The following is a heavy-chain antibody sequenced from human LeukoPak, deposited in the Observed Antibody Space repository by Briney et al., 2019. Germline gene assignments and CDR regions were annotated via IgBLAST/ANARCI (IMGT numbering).Heavy chain of an antibody. CDR1: GYTFTSYA. Sequence: GASVKVSCKASGYTFTSYAMHWVRQAPGQRLEWMGWINAGNGNTKYSQKFQGRVTITKDTSASTAYMELSSLRSEDTAVYYCARTPIPTTGDAFDIWDQGTMVTVSS. D-gene: IGHD4-17*01. V-gene: IGHV1-3*01. CDR2: INAGNGNT. CDR3: ARTPIPTTGDAFDI. J-gene: IGHJ3*02.